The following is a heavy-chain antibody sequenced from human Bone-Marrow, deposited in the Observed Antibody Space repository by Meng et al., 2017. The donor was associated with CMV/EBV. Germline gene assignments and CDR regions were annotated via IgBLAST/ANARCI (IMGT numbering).Heavy chain of an antibody. CDR3: ARDDGSDYGDGAFDS. Sequence: ASVKVSCKASGYTFSSYGISWVRQAPGQGLEWMGWISAYNGNTNYAQKLQGRVIMTIDTSTSTAYMERRSLRSDDTAVYYWARDDGSDYGDGAFDSWGQGTMVTVSS. J-gene: IGHJ3*02. D-gene: IGHD3-10*01. CDR2: ISAYNGNT. V-gene: IGHV1-18*01. CDR1: GYTFSSYG.